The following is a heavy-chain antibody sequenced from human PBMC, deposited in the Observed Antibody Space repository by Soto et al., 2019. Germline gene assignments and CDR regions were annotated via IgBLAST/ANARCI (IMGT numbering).Heavy chain of an antibody. V-gene: IGHV3-74*01. J-gene: IGHJ4*02. D-gene: IGHD2-15*01. CDR1: GFTFSSYW. Sequence: EVKLVESGGGLAQPGGSLRLSCAASGFTFSSYWMHWLRQAPGKGLVWVSRINSDGSSTSYADSVKGRFTISRDNAKNTLYLQMNSLRAEDTAVYYCVRTSLVVAAATREDYWGQGTLVTVSS. CDR2: INSDGSST. CDR3: VRTSLVVAAATREDY.